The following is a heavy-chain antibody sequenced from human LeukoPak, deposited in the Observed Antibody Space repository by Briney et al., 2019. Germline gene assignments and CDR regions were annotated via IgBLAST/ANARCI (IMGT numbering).Heavy chain of an antibody. J-gene: IGHJ3*02. CDR2: ISSSSSYI. V-gene: IGHV3-21*01. Sequence: GGSLRLSCAASGFTFSSYSMNWFRQAPGKGLEWFSSISSSSSYIYYADSVKGRFTISRDNAKNSLYLQMNSLRAEDTAVYYCARDYDILVDAFDIWGQGTMVTVSS. CDR1: GFTFSSYS. CDR3: ARDYDILVDAFDI. D-gene: IGHD3-9*01.